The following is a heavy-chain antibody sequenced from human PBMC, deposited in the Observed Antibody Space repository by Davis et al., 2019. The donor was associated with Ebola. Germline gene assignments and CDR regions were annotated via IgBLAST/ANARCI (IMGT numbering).Heavy chain of an antibody. Sequence: SVKVSCKASGYTFKNSAISWVRQAPGQGPEWLGRITPNLDLVRAAQTFQDRVTITADKSTSTVYMELRSLASEDTGVYYCATGIGVAATSWLDPWGQGTLVTVSS. J-gene: IGHJ5*02. D-gene: IGHD6-19*01. CDR1: GYTFKNSA. V-gene: IGHV1-69*04. CDR2: ITPNLDLV. CDR3: ATGIGVAATSWLDP.